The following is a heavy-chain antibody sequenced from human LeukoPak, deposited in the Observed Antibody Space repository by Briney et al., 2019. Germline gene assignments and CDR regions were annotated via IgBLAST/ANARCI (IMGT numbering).Heavy chain of an antibody. V-gene: IGHV4-34*01. CDR3: ARHGDYYGSGSYTPNFDY. Sequence: SETLSLTCAVYGGSFSGYYWSWIRQPPGKGLEWIGEINHSGSTNYNPSLKSRVTISVDTSKNQFSLKLSSVTAADTAVYHCARHGDYYGSGSYTPNFDYWGQGTLVTVSS. CDR1: GGSFSGYY. CDR2: INHSGST. D-gene: IGHD3-10*01. J-gene: IGHJ4*02.